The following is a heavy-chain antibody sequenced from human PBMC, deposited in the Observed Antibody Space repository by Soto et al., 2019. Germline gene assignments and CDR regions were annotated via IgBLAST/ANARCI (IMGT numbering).Heavy chain of an antibody. CDR2: ISSSGGNT. CDR1: GFTFSTYA. D-gene: IGHD3-16*01. Sequence: EVQLLESGGDLVQPGGSLRLSCAASGFTFSTYAMSWVRQAPGKGLEWVSTISSSGGNTYYTDSVKGRFTISRDNSKNTLYLQMNSLRAEDTAIYYCARARGVDSWGQGTLVTVSS. J-gene: IGHJ5*01. V-gene: IGHV3-23*01. CDR3: ARARGVDS.